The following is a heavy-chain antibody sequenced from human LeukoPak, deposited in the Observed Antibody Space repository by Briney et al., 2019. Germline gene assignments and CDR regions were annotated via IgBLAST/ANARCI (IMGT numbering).Heavy chain of an antibody. CDR2: ISTTSGFT. CDR1: GFTFSSYE. D-gene: IGHD3-16*01. CDR3: AKGSPPGD. J-gene: IGHJ4*02. V-gene: IGHV3-48*03. Sequence: PGGSLRLSCAASGFTFSSYEMNWVRQAPGKGLEWVSYISTTSGFTNYADSVRGRFTISRDNVKNSLYLQMNTLRPEDTAVYYCAKGSPPGDWGQGTLVTVSS.